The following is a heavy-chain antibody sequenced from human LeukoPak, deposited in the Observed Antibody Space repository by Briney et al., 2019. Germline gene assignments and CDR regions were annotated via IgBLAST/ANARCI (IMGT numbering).Heavy chain of an antibody. V-gene: IGHV4-59*08. J-gene: IGHJ4*02. Sequence: PSETLSLTCTVSGGSISSYYWSWIRQPPGKGLEWIGYIYYSGSTNYNPSLKSRVTISVDTSKSQFSLKLSSVTAADTAVYYCARQDTAMPTDYWGQGTLVTVSS. CDR1: GGSISSYY. CDR3: ARQDTAMPTDY. D-gene: IGHD5-18*01. CDR2: IYYSGST.